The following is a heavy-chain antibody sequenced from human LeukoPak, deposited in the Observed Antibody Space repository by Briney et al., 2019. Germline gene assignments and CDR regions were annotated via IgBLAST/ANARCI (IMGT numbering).Heavy chain of an antibody. Sequence: PGGSLRLSCAASKFTFSSYGMNWVRQAPGKGLEWVSYISSSGSTLYYADSVKGRFTISRDNTKRSLYLQMDSLRAEDTAVYYCARPKLGYCSSVTCSAPNYYFDYWGQGTLVTVSS. CDR2: ISSSGSTL. D-gene: IGHD2-2*01. CDR1: KFTFSSYG. V-gene: IGHV3-48*01. J-gene: IGHJ4*02. CDR3: ARPKLGYCSSVTCSAPNYYFDY.